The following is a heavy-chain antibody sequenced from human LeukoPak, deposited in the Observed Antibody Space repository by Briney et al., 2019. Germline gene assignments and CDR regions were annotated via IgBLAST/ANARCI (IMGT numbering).Heavy chain of an antibody. CDR1: GGSFSGYY. Sequence: SETLSLTCAVYGGSFSGYYWSWIRQPPGKGLEWIGYIYYSGSTNYNPSLKSRVTISVDTSKNQFSLKLSSVTAADTAVYYCARDSSSLDAFDIWGQGTMVTVSS. V-gene: IGHV4-59*01. D-gene: IGHD6-13*01. CDR2: IYYSGST. J-gene: IGHJ3*02. CDR3: ARDSSSLDAFDI.